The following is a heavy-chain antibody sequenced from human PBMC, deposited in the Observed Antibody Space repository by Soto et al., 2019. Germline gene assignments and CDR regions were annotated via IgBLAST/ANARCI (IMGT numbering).Heavy chain of an antibody. V-gene: IGHV3-30*18. D-gene: IGHD7-27*01. J-gene: IGHJ6*02. CDR3: AKDLRQGASGATVYGMDV. CDR2: ISYDGSKT. CDR1: GFTFSTTG. Sequence: QVQLVESGGGVVQPGTSLRLSCTASGFTFSTTGMHWVRQAPGKGLEWVAVISYDGSKTYYVDSVKGRLTISRDNSRGTVYLQMNSLRPEDTAVYYCAKDLRQGASGATVYGMDVWGQGTTVSVSS.